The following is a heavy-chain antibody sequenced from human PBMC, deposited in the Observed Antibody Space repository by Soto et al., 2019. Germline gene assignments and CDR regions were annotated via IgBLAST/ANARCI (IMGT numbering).Heavy chain of an antibody. J-gene: IGHJ5*02. D-gene: IGHD6-19*01. V-gene: IGHV1-2*02. Sequence: QVHLVQSGAEVKKPGASVRVSCKASGYTFTDYYIHWVRQAPGQGLEWMGWTNPNSDGAHYAQKFQGRVTMTRDESTRTAYMEVNRLRSDDTAVYFCARGGGSGWHGDWFDPWGQGTLVTVSS. CDR3: ARGGGSGWHGDWFDP. CDR2: TNPNSDGA. CDR1: GYTFTDYY.